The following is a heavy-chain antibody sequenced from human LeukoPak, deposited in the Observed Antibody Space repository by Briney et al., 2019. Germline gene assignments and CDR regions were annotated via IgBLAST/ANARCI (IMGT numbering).Heavy chain of an antibody. V-gene: IGHV3-23*01. J-gene: IGHJ6*03. CDR1: GFTFNNYA. Sequence: PGGSLSLSCEASGFTFNNYALAWVRQSPGRGLEWVSGITGSGGHTYYAHSVKGRFTISRDNSKNTLYLQMYSLRAEDTAVYYCTKDLTDFHYYYTDVWGKGTTVIVSS. CDR3: TKDLTDFHYYYTDV. D-gene: IGHD2-21*02. CDR2: ITGSGGHT.